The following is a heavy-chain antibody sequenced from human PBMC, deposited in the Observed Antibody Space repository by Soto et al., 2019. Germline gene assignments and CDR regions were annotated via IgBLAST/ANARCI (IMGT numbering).Heavy chain of an antibody. Sequence: GGSLRLSCAASRFTFSSYSLSWLRHAPEKGMEWVSGLRGRGQTTHYKDSVKGRVTISRDNFRNTRYLQVESLGAEDTAIYSGAKSGGDSWTTYFFDYWGQGALVIVSA. V-gene: IGHV3-23*01. CDR2: LRGRGQTT. J-gene: IGHJ4*02. CDR3: AKSGGDSWTTYFFDY. D-gene: IGHD4-4*01. CDR1: RFTFSSYS.